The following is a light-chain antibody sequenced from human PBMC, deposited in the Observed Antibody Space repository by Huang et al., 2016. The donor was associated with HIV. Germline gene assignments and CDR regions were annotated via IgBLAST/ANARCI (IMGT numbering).Light chain of an antibody. Sequence: EVVMTQSPVTLSVSPGARATLSCRASQSVNNKLAWFQQKPGQAPRLLIPDASIRATGIPDRFSGRGSGTEFTLTISSLQSEDFAVYYCQQYNNWPPWTFGQGTKVEIK. CDR1: QSVNNK. V-gene: IGKV3-15*01. CDR3: QQYNNWPPWT. J-gene: IGKJ1*01. CDR2: DAS.